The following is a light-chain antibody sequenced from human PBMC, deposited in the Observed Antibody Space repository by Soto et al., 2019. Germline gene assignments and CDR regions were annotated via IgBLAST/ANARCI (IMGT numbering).Light chain of an antibody. CDR3: SSYTSSSTRV. V-gene: IGLV2-14*01. J-gene: IGLJ1*01. CDR2: EVT. CDR1: SSDVGGYNS. Sequence: QSALTQPASVSGSPRQSITISCTGTSSDVGGYNSVSWYQQHPGKAPKLVIYEVTNRPSGISNRFSGSKSGNTASLTISGLQAEDEADYYCSSYTSSSTRVFGTGTKVTVL.